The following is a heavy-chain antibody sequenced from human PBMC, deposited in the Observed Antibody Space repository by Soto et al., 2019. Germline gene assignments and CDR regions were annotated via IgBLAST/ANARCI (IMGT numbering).Heavy chain of an antibody. CDR2: IYSSGDST. Sequence: EVQLLESGGDLVQPGGSLRLSCVASGFTFSSYTMTWVRQAPGKGLEWVSVIYSSGDSTYYADSVKGRFTISRDNSKNTLYLQMNRLRADDTAVYYCARSPARSTKVVDDWGQGTLVTVSS. CDR3: ARSPARSTKVVDD. D-gene: IGHD5-12*01. CDR1: GFTFSSYT. V-gene: IGHV3-23*01. J-gene: IGHJ4*02.